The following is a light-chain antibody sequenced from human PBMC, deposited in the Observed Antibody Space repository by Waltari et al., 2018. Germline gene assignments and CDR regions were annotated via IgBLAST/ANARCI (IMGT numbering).Light chain of an antibody. Sequence: EIVLTQSPGTLSLSPGERATLSCRASQSISRFLAWYQQKTRQAPSLLIYAASSRATGIPDRFSGSGSGTDFSLTITRLEPEDFAVYFCQNHERLPAVFGQGTKVEIK. V-gene: IGKV3-20*01. CDR1: QSISRF. CDR3: QNHERLPAV. CDR2: AAS. J-gene: IGKJ1*01.